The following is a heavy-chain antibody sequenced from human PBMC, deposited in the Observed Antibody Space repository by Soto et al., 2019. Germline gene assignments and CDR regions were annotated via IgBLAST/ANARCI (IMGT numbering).Heavy chain of an antibody. CDR2: IWYDGSNK. V-gene: IGHV3-33*01. CDR1: GFTFSSYG. J-gene: IGHJ4*02. Sequence: GGSLRLSCAASGFTFSSYGMHWVRQAPGKGLEWVAVIWYDGSNKYYADSVKGRFTISRDNSKNTLYLQMNSLRAEDTAVYCRGANCYPWGFFDHWGQGTLVTVSS. CDR3: GANCYPWGFFDH. D-gene: IGHD2-15*01.